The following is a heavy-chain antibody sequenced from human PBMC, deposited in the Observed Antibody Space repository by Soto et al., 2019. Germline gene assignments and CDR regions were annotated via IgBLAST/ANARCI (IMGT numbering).Heavy chain of an antibody. CDR2: INAGNGNT. CDR1: GYTFTSYA. D-gene: IGHD5-12*01. J-gene: IGHJ3*02. Sequence: ASVKVSCKASGYTFTSYAMHWVRQAPGQRLEWMGWINAGNGNTKYSQKFQGRVTITRDTSASTAYMELSSLRSEDTAVYYCARDKLSERGYAAYDAFDIWGQGTMVTVSS. V-gene: IGHV1-3*01. CDR3: ARDKLSERGYAAYDAFDI.